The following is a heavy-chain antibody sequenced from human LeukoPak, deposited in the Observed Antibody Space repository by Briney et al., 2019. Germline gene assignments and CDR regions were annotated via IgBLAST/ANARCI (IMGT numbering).Heavy chain of an antibody. D-gene: IGHD1-26*01. V-gene: IGHV1-8*02. Sequence: ASVKVSCKASGYTFTGYYMHWVRQAPGQGLEWMGWINPNSGNTGYAQKFQGRVTMTRNTSISTAYMELSSLRSEDTAVYYCARSGGATTHYYYYMDVWGKGTTVTVSS. J-gene: IGHJ6*03. CDR2: INPNSGNT. CDR1: GYTFTGYY. CDR3: ARSGGATTHYYYYMDV.